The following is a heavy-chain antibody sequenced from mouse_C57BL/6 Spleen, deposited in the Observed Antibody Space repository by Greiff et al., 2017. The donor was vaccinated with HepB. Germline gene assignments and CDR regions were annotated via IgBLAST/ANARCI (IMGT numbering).Heavy chain of an antibody. J-gene: IGHJ4*01. V-gene: IGHV5-6*02. D-gene: IGHD2-4*01. CDR3: ARPYYDYDMDYAMDY. CDR1: GFTFSSYG. CDR2: ISSGGSYT. Sequence: DVMLVESGGDLVKPGGFLKLSCAASGFTFSSYGMSWVRQTPDKRLEWVATISSGGSYTYYPDSVKGRFTISRDNAKNTLYLQMSSLKSEDTAMYYCARPYYDYDMDYAMDYWGQGTSVTVSS.